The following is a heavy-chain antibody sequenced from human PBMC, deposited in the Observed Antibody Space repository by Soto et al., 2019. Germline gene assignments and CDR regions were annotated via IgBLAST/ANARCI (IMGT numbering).Heavy chain of an antibody. Sequence: VGSLRLSCAASGFTFSSYWMHWVRQAPGKGLVWVSRINSDGSSTSYADSVKGRFTISRDNAKNTLYLQMNSLRAEDTAVYYCVRTSLVVAAATREDYWGQGTPVTVSS. J-gene: IGHJ4*02. D-gene: IGHD2-15*01. V-gene: IGHV3-74*01. CDR3: VRTSLVVAAATREDY. CDR1: GFTFSSYW. CDR2: INSDGSST.